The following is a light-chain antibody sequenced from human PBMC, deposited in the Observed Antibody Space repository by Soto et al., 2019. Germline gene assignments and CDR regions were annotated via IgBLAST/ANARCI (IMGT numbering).Light chain of an antibody. V-gene: IGLV1-47*01. CDR3: AAWDDSRSGYVV. CDR1: SSNIGSNY. Sequence: QSVLTQPPSASGTPGQRVTISCSGSSSNIGSNYVYWYQQLPGTAPQLLIYRNNQRPSGVPDRFSGSKSGTSASLAISGLRSEDEADYYCAAWDDSRSGYVVFGGGTKMTVL. J-gene: IGLJ2*01. CDR2: RNN.